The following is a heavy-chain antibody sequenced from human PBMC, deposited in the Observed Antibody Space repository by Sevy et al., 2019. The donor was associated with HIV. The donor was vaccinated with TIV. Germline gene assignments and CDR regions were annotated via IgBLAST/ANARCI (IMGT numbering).Heavy chain of an antibody. Sequence: SETLSLTCTVSGGSISSGSYSWNWIRQPPGKGLEWIGYIFHSGNTYYNPSLKSRITISVDRSRNQFSLKLTSVTAADTAMYYSARDGGTATTPGAFDIWGQGTMVTVSS. CDR1: GGSISSGSYS. CDR3: ARDGGTATTPGAFDI. V-gene: IGHV4-30-2*01. J-gene: IGHJ3*02. D-gene: IGHD4-17*01. CDR2: IFHSGNT.